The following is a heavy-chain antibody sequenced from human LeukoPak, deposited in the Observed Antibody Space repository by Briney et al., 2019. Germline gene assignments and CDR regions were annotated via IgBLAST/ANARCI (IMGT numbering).Heavy chain of an antibody. J-gene: IGHJ4*02. Sequence: GASVKVSCKASGYTFASYGISWVRQAPGQGLEWMGWISAYNGNTNYAQKFQGRLTMTTDTSTSTAYMELKSLRSNDTAVYYCAKSVSAYWSENWGPGTLVTVS. CDR1: GYTFASYG. D-gene: IGHD3-3*01. CDR3: AKSVSAYWSEN. V-gene: IGHV1-18*01. CDR2: ISAYNGNT.